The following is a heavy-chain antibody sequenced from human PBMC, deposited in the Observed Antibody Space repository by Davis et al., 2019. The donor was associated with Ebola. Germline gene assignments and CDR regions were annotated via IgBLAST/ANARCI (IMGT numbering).Heavy chain of an antibody. CDR1: GFSFSDYY. CDR3: ARVPSGGLVDY. V-gene: IGHV3-66*01. CDR2: IYSGGKT. J-gene: IGHJ4*02. D-gene: IGHD6-19*01. Sequence: GESLKISCVVSGFSFSDYYVNWFRQAPGQGLEWLAIIYSGGKTSYSDGVKGRFTISRDNSKNTLYLQMNSLRAEDTAVYYCARVPSGGLVDYWGQGTLVTVSS.